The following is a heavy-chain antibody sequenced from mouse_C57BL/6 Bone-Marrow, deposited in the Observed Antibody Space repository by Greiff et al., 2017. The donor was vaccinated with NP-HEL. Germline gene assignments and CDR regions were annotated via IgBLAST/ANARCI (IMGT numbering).Heavy chain of an antibody. CDR1: GYSFTGYF. V-gene: IGHV1-20*01. D-gene: IGHD2-5*01. J-gene: IGHJ4*01. CDR3: AREGSNYDAMDY. Sequence: EVQLQQSGPELVKPGASVKISCKASGYSFTGYFMNWVMQSPGKSLEWIGRINPYNGDTFYNQKFKGKATLTVDKSSSTAHMELRSLTSEDSAVYYGAREGSNYDAMDYWGQGTSVTVSS. CDR2: INPYNGDT.